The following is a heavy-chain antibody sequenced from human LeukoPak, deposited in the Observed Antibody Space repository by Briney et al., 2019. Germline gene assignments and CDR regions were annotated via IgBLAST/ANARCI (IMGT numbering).Heavy chain of an antibody. CDR2: ISGSGGST. V-gene: IGHV3-23*01. CDR3: AQGVYSYVSSGYFYFDY. Sequence: GGSLRLSCAASGFTFSSYAMSWVRQAPGKGLEWVSAISGSGGSTYYADSVKGRFTITRHNPKTSLYLQWASLPAEATAVNYCAQGVYSYVSSGYFYFDYGGQGPLVPVS. CDR1: GFTFSSYA. J-gene: IGHJ4*02. D-gene: IGHD3-22*01.